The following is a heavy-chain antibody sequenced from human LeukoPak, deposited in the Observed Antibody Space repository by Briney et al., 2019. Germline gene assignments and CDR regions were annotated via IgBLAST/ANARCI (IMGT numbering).Heavy chain of an antibody. V-gene: IGHV4-59*01. CDR1: GGSISSYY. Sequence: SETLPLTCTVSGGSISSYYWSWIRQPPGKGLEWIGYIYYSGSTNYNPSLKSRVTISVDTSKNQFSLKLSSVTAADTAVYYCARLPMVRGVISPYYYGMDVWGQGTTVTVSS. J-gene: IGHJ6*02. CDR2: IYYSGST. CDR3: ARLPMVRGVISPYYYGMDV. D-gene: IGHD3-10*01.